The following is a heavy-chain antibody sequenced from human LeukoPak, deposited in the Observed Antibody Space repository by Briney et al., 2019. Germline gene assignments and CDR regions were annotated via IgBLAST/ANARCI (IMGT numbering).Heavy chain of an antibody. D-gene: IGHD3-10*01. CDR1: GFTFSSYA. CDR2: ISYDGSNK. V-gene: IGHV3-30-3*01. CDR3: ARGLHYYGSGGAFDI. J-gene: IGHJ3*02. Sequence: GGSLRLSCAASGFTFSSYAMHWVRQAPGKGLEWVAVISYDGSNKYYADPVKGRFTISRDNSKNTLYLRMNSLRAEDTAVYYCARGLHYYGSGGAFDIWGQGTMVTVSS.